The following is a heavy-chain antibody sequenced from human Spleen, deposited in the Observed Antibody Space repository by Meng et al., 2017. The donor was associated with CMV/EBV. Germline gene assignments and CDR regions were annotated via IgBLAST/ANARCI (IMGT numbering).Heavy chain of an antibody. V-gene: IGHV1-2*02. D-gene: IGHD3-22*01. J-gene: IGHJ6*02. CDR1: GYTFIAYY. CDR3: AREYYDSSGYLNYYYGMDV. CDR2: MNPNTGDT. Sequence: ASVKVSCKASGYTFIAYYIHWVRQAPGQGLEWMGWMNPNTGDTEYVERFQGRVTMTRDTSISTAYMELSRLRSDDTAVYYCAREYYDSSGYLNYYYGMDVWGQGTTVTVSS.